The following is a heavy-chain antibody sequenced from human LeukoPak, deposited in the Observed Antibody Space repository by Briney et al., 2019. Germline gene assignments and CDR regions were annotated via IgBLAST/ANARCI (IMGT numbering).Heavy chain of an antibody. CDR1: DDSLSSHY. CDR3: ARDLVTVTKGFDI. CDR2: ISYIGST. D-gene: IGHD4-17*01. V-gene: IGHV4-59*11. J-gene: IGHJ3*02. Sequence: SETLSLTCAVSDDSLSSHYWTWIRQPPGKGLEWIGYISYIGSTNYNPSLKSRVTISIDTSKNQFSLKLSSVTAADTAVYYCARDLVTVTKGFDIWGQGTMVSVSS.